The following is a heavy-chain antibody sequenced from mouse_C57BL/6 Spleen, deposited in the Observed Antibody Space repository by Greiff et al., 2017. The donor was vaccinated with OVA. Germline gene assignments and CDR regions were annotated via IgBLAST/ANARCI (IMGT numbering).Heavy chain of an antibody. D-gene: IGHD1-1*01. J-gene: IGHJ2*01. V-gene: IGHV3-6*01. CDR2: ISYDGSN. Sequence: EVQLQESGPGLVKPSQSLSLTCSVTGYSITSGYYWNWIRQFPGNKLEWMGYISYDGSNNYNPSLKNRISITRDTSKNQFFLKLNSVTTEDTATYYCASSSTVVIDYWGQGTTLTVSS. CDR1: GYSITSGYY. CDR3: ASSSTVVIDY.